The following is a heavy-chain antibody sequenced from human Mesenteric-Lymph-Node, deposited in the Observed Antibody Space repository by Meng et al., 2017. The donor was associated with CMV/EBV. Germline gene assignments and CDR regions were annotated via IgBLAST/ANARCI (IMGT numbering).Heavy chain of an antibody. Sequence: GGSLRLSCAASGFTFSSYAMSWVRQAPGKGLEWVSVIYSGGGSTYYADSVKGRFTISRDNSKNTLYLQMNSLRAEDTAVYYCARDCRPDAFDIWGQGTMVTVSS. CDR3: ARDCRPDAFDI. J-gene: IGHJ3*02. CDR2: IYSGGGST. V-gene: IGHV3-23*03. CDR1: GFTFSSYA.